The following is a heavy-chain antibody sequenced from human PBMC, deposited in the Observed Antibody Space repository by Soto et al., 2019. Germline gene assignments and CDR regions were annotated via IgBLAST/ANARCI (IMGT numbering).Heavy chain of an antibody. V-gene: IGHV3-23*01. J-gene: IGHJ4*02. D-gene: IGHD4-17*01. CDR2: ISGSGGST. Sequence: GGSLRLSCAASGFTFSSYAMSWVRQAPGKGLEWVSAISGSGGSTYYADSVKGRFTISRDNSKNTLYLQMNSLRAEDTAVYYRARPYGDYVFFSLRALGYWGQGTLVTVSS. CDR3: ARPYGDYVFFSLRALGY. CDR1: GFTFSSYA.